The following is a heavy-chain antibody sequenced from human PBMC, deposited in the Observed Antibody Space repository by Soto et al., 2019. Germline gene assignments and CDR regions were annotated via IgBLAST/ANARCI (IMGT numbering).Heavy chain of an antibody. CDR2: IYSGGST. D-gene: IGHD1-26*01. V-gene: IGHV3-53*01. Sequence: GGSLRLSCAASGFTVSSNYMSGVRQAPGKGLEWVSVIYSGGSTYYADSVKGRFTISRDNSKNTLYLQMNSLRAEDTAVYYCARAPRKWEILSTYYYYGMDVWGQGTTVS. CDR3: ARAPRKWEILSTYYYYGMDV. J-gene: IGHJ6*02. CDR1: GFTVSSNY.